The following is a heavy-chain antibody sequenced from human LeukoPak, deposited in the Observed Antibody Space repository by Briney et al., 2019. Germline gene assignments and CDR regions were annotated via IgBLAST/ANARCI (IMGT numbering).Heavy chain of an antibody. J-gene: IGHJ6*02. CDR3: SQSGDPYDYYYGMDV. D-gene: IGHD7-27*01. CDR2: IYYSGST. Sequence: SETLSLTCTVSGDSISGSDFYWGWIRQPPGKGLEWIGSIYYSGSTYYNPSLKSRVTISVDTSKNQFSLKLSSVTAADTAVYYCSQSGDPYDYYYGMDVWGQGTTVTVSS. CDR1: GDSISGSDFY. V-gene: IGHV4-39*01.